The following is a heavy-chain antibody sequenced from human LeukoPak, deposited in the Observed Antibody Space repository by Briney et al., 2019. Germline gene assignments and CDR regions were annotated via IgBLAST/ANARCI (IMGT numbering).Heavy chain of an antibody. CDR3: AKDDSGSYWQLYFDY. J-gene: IGHJ4*02. V-gene: IGHV3-30*18. Sequence: PGGSLRLSCAASGFTFSRYGMHWVRQAPGKGLEWVAVISYDGSNKYYADSVKGRFTISRDNSKNMLYLQMNSLRAEDTAVYYCAKDDSGSYWQLYFDYWGQGTLVTVSS. CDR2: ISYDGSNK. CDR1: GFTFSRYG. D-gene: IGHD3-10*01.